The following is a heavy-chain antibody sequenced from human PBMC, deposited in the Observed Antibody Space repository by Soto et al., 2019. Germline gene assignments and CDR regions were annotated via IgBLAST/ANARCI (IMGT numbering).Heavy chain of an antibody. J-gene: IGHJ5*02. Sequence: SETLSLTCAVYGGSFSGYYWSWIRQPPGKGLEWIGEINHSGSTNYNPSLKSRVTISVDTSKNQFSLKLSSVTAADTAVYYCARILRTNYYGSGSYKGWFDPWGQGTLVTVSS. CDR2: INHSGST. V-gene: IGHV4-34*01. CDR1: GGSFSGYY. D-gene: IGHD3-10*01. CDR3: ARILRTNYYGSGSYKGWFDP.